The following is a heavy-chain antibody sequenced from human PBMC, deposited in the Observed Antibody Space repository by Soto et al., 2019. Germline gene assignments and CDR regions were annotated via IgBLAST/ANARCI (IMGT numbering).Heavy chain of an antibody. CDR1: GFTFSNAW. Sequence: GGSLRLSCAASGFTFSNAWMSWVRQAPGKGLEWVGRIKSKTDGGTTDYAAPVKGRFTISRDDSKNTLYLQMNSLKTEDTAVYYCTASTRWFGELLPDYWGQGTLVTVSS. D-gene: IGHD3-10*01. V-gene: IGHV3-15*01. J-gene: IGHJ4*02. CDR2: IKSKTDGGTT. CDR3: TASTRWFGELLPDY.